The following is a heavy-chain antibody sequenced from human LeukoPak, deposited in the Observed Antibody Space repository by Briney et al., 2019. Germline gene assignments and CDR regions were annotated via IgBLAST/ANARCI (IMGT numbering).Heavy chain of an antibody. CDR3: ARGRECGGDCYSLGVHFDY. D-gene: IGHD2-21*02. CDR1: GGSISSGSYY. CDR2: IYTSGST. Sequence: SETLSLTCTVSGGSISSGSYYWSWIRQPAGKGLEWIGRIYTSGSTNYNPSLKSRVTISVDTSKNQFSLKLSSVTAADTAVYYCARGRECGGDCYSLGVHFDYWGQGTLVTVSS. V-gene: IGHV4-61*02. J-gene: IGHJ4*02.